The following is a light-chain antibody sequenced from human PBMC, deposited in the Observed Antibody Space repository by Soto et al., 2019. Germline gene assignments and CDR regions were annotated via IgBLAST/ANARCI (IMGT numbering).Light chain of an antibody. CDR1: SSDVGGYVY. V-gene: IGLV2-8*01. J-gene: IGLJ2*01. CDR2: EVN. Sequence: QSALTQPPSASGSPGQSVTISCTGTSSDVGGYVYVSWYQQYPGKAPKLMIYEVNKRPSGVHDRFSGSKSGNTASLTVSGLQAEDEADYYCSSYAGTNTDVIFGGGTKVTVL. CDR3: SSYAGTNTDVI.